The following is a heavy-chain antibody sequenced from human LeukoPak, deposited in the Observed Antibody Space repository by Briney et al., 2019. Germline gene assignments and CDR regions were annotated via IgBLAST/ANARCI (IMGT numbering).Heavy chain of an antibody. CDR2: INHSGST. V-gene: IGHV4-39*07. CDR1: GGSISSSSYY. D-gene: IGHD4-17*01. Sequence: SETLSLTCTVSGGSISSSSYYWGWIRQPPGKGLEWIGEINHSGSTNYNPSLKSRVTISVDTSKNQFSLKLSSVTAADTAVYYCASHGDFDYWGQGTLVTVSS. J-gene: IGHJ4*02. CDR3: ASHGDFDY.